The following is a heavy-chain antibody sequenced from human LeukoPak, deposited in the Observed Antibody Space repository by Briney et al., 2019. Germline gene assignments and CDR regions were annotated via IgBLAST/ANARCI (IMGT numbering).Heavy chain of an antibody. CDR1: GFTFSSYA. CDR2: ISFDGSNK. D-gene: IGHD1-26*01. Sequence: PGGSLRLSCAASGFTFSSYAMHWVRQAPGKGLEWVTIISFDGSNKYYADSVKGRFTISRDDSKNTLYLQMNSLRAEDTAVYYCARFRFGGSYSFDYWGQGTLVTVSS. CDR3: ARFRFGGSYSFDY. V-gene: IGHV3-30-3*01. J-gene: IGHJ4*02.